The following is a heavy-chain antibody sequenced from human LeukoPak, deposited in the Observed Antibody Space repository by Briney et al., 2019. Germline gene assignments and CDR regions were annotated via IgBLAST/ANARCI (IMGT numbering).Heavy chain of an antibody. D-gene: IGHD3-22*01. J-gene: IGHJ6*03. CDR1: GYTFTGYY. Sequence: ASVKVSCKASGYTFTGYYMHWVRQAPGQGLEWMGWINPNSGGTNYAQKFQGRVTMTTDTSTSTAYMELRSLRSDDTAVYYCARDQTDSSGYHYYYYYKDVWGKGTTVTISS. V-gene: IGHV1-2*02. CDR3: ARDQTDSSGYHYYYYYKDV. CDR2: INPNSGGT.